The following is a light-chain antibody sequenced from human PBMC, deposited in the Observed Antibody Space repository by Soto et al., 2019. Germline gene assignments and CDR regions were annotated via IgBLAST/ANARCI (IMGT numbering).Light chain of an antibody. V-gene: IGKV1-5*03. CDR3: QQYNSYSHT. CDR1: QSISNW. CDR2: RAS. Sequence: DIQMTQSPSTLSASVGDRDTITCRASQSISNWLAWYQQKPGKAPKLLIYRASALESGVPSRFSGSGSGTEFTLTISSLQPDDFATYYCQQYNSYSHTFGQGTKVEIK. J-gene: IGKJ2*01.